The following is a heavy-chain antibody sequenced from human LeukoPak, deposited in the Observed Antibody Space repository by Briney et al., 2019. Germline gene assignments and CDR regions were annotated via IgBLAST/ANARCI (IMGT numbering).Heavy chain of an antibody. V-gene: IGHV4-39*01. CDR3: SSIAAAGNY. CDR2: IYYSGST. CDR1: GGSISSSSYY. J-gene: IGHJ4*02. D-gene: IGHD6-13*01. Sequence: SETLSLTCTVSGGSISSSSYYWGWIRQPPGTGLEWIGSIYYSGSTYYDPSLKSRVTISVDTSKNQFSLKLSSVTAADTAVYYCSSIAAAGNYWGQGTLVTVSS.